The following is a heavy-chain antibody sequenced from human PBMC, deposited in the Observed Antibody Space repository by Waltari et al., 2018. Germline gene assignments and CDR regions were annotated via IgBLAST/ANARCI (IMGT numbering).Heavy chain of an antibody. D-gene: IGHD4-17*01. Sequence: QVQLVESGGGVVQPARSLRLSCVASGINFSSYDIHWVRQAPGKGLEWVTVIWSDGTNRYYTDSVKGRFTVSRDNSKNTLYLQMNSLRAEDTAVYYCARIRRRGYGAYGSWGQGTLVTVSS. CDR2: IWSDGTNR. CDR1: GINFSSYD. V-gene: IGHV3-33*01. J-gene: IGHJ4*02. CDR3: ARIRRRGYGAYGS.